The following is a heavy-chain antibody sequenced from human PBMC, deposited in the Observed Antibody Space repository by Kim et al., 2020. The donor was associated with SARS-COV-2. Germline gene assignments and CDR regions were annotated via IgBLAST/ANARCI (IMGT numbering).Heavy chain of an antibody. CDR2: INTDGSST. J-gene: IGHJ3*02. CDR1: GFTFSNYW. D-gene: IGHD4-17*01. CDR3: ARLYGASGKNAFDI. Sequence: GGSLRLSCAASGFTFSNYWMHWVRQAPGKGLVWVSRINTDGSSTTSADSVKGRFTISRDNAKNTLYLQMNSLRAEDTAVYYCARLYGASGKNAFDIWGQGTMATVSS. V-gene: IGHV3-74*01.